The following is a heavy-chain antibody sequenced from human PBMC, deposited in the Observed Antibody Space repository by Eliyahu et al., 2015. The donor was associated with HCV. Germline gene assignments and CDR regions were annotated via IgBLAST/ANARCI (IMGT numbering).Heavy chain of an antibody. V-gene: IGHV4-34*01. CDR2: INHSGST. CDR3: ARMVGATEESFDY. D-gene: IGHD1-26*01. CDR1: GGSFSGYY. J-gene: IGHJ4*02. Sequence: QVQLQQWGAGLLKPSETLSLTCAVYGGSFSGYYWXXIRQPPGKGXEWIGEINHSGSTNYNPSLKSRVTISVDTSKNQFSLKLSSVTAADTAVYYCARMVGATEESFDYWGQGTLVTVSS.